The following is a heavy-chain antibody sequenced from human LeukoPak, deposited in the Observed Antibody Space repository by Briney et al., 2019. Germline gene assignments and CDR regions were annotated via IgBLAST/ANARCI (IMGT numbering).Heavy chain of an antibody. V-gene: IGHV3-23*01. D-gene: IGHD5-24*01. J-gene: IGHJ4*02. CDR1: GFTFSNCA. CDR3: AREQGMATIDY. Sequence: GGSLRLSCAASGFTFSNCAMNWVRQAPGKGLEWVSAISGSSGNTYYADSVKGRLTISRDNSKNTLYLQMNSLRAEDTAVYYCAREQGMATIDYWGQGTLVTVSS. CDR2: ISGSSGNT.